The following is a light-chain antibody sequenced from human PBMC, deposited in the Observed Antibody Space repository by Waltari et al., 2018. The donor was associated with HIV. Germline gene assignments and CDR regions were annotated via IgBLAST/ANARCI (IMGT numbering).Light chain of an antibody. CDR2: EVS. Sequence: QSALTQPASVSGSPGQSNTISCTGTTSDVGSYHLVSWYQQHPGKAPQLLMYEVSKRPSGVSNRFSGSKSGNTASLTISGLQAEDEADYYCCSYARSSSLVFGGGTKLTVL. V-gene: IGLV2-23*02. CDR3: CSYARSSSLV. J-gene: IGLJ2*01. CDR1: TSDVGSYHL.